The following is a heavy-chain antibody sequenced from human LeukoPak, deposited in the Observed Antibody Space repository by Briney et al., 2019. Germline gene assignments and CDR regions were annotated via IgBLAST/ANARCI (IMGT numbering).Heavy chain of an antibody. CDR2: IYYSGST. Sequence: SETLSLTCTVSGGSISSYYWSWIRQPPGKGLEWIGYIYYSGSTNYNPSLKSRVTISVDTSKNQFSLKLSSVTAADTAVYYCARHGRNDWPTAWFDPWGQGTLVTVSS. J-gene: IGHJ5*02. V-gene: IGHV4-59*08. CDR1: GGSISSYY. D-gene: IGHD3-9*01. CDR3: ARHGRNDWPTAWFDP.